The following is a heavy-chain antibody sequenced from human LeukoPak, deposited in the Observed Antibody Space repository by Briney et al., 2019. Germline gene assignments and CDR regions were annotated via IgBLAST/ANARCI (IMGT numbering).Heavy chain of an antibody. CDR3: ARDLGRNYDFWTPSGGMDV. Sequence: ASVKVSCKASGGTFSSYAISWVRQAPGQGLEWMGWISAYNGNTNYAQKLQGRVTMTTDTSTSTAYMELRSLRSDDTAVYYCARDLGRNYDFWTPSGGMDVWGQGTTVTVSS. J-gene: IGHJ6*02. CDR1: GGTFSSYA. D-gene: IGHD3-3*01. CDR2: ISAYNGNT. V-gene: IGHV1-18*01.